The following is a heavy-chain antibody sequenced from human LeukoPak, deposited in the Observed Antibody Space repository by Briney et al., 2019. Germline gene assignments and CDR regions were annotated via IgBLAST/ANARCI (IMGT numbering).Heavy chain of an antibody. CDR1: GITFNNYA. Sequence: GGSLRLSCAASGITFNNYAMSWVRQAPGKGLEWVSSISGSGSGTNYADSVKGRITIFRDNSKNALYLQMNSLRDKDTAVYYCAKGGDCSSTSCYQFDNWGQGTLVTVSS. D-gene: IGHD2-2*01. CDR3: AKGGDCSSTSCYQFDN. J-gene: IGHJ4*02. V-gene: IGHV3-23*01. CDR2: ISGSGSGT.